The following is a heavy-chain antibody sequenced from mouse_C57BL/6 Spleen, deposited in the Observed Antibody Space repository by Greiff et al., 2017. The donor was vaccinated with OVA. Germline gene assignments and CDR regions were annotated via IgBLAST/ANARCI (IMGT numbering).Heavy chain of an antibody. J-gene: IGHJ4*01. V-gene: IGHV1-5*01. CDR2: IYPGNSDT. D-gene: IGHD1-1*01. Sequence: VQLQQSGTVLARPGASVKMSCKTSGYTFTSYWMHWVKQRPGQGLEWIGAIYPGNSDTSYNQKFKGKAKLTAVTSASTAYMELSSLTTEDSAVYYCTREGVVAKNYYAMDYWGQGTSVTVSS. CDR3: TREGVVAKNYYAMDY. CDR1: GYTFTSYW.